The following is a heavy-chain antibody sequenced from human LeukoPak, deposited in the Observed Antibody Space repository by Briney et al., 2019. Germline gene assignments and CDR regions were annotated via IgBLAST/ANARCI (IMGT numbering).Heavy chain of an antibody. Sequence: ASVKVSCKASGYTFTSYGISWVRQAPGQGLEWMGWISAYNGNTNYAQKLQGRVTMTTDTSTSTAYMELRSLRSDDTAVYNCARAVDTAMVYYYYYGMDVWGQGTTVTVSS. D-gene: IGHD5-18*01. CDR2: ISAYNGNT. V-gene: IGHV1-18*01. CDR1: GYTFTSYG. CDR3: ARAVDTAMVYYYYYGMDV. J-gene: IGHJ6*02.